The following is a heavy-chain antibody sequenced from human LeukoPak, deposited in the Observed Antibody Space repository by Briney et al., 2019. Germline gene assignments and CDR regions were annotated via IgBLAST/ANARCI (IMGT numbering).Heavy chain of an antibody. J-gene: IGHJ4*02. CDR2: VRTKSSGGTT. D-gene: IGHD2/OR15-2a*01. Sequence: GRSLTLSCAASGFTFGDHTMNWVRQAPGKGLEWVGFVRTKSSGGTTDYAASVKGRFTISGDDSKSIAYLQMNSLKTEDTAVYYCTRGGTTVNSFHYWGQGTLVTVSS. CDR1: GFTFGDHT. CDR3: TRGGTTVNSFHY. V-gene: IGHV3-49*04.